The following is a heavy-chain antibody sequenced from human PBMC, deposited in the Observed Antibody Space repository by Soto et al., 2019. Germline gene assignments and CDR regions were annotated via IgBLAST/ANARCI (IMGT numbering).Heavy chain of an antibody. CDR3: TRNDIVVVPAAMSDYYYYYMDV. V-gene: IGHV3-73*01. J-gene: IGHJ6*03. Sequence: VQLVESGGGLVQPGGSLKLSCAASGFTFSGSAMHWVRQASGKGLEWVGRIRSKANSYATAYAASVKGRFTISRDDSKNTAYLQMNSLKTEDTAVYYCTRNDIVVVPAAMSDYYYYYMDVWGKGTTVTVSS. CDR2: IRSKANSYAT. D-gene: IGHD2-2*01. CDR1: GFTFSGSA.